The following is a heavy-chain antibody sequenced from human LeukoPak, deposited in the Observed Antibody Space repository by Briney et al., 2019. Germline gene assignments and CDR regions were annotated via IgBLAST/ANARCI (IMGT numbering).Heavy chain of an antibody. Sequence: SETLSLTCTVSGGSISSYCWSWIRQPPGKGLEWIGYIYYSGSTNYNPSLKSRVTISVDTSKNQFSLKLSSVTAADTAVYYCARDSEDYVWGSYRSPQGFDYWGQGTLVTVSS. D-gene: IGHD3-16*02. CDR1: GGSISSYC. J-gene: IGHJ4*02. CDR3: ARDSEDYVWGSYRSPQGFDY. V-gene: IGHV4-59*01. CDR2: IYYSGST.